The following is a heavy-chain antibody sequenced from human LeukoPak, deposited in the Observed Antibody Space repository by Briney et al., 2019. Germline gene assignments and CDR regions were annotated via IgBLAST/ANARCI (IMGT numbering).Heavy chain of an antibody. CDR1: GGSFRGYY. V-gene: IGHV4-34*01. D-gene: IGHD6-19*01. Sequence: SETLSLTCAVYGGSFRGYYWSWIRQPPGKGLEWIGEINHSGSTNYNPSLKSRVTISVDTSKNQFSLKLRSVTAADTAVYYCARTGIAVATDAFDIWGQGTMVTVSS. J-gene: IGHJ3*02. CDR2: INHSGST. CDR3: ARTGIAVATDAFDI.